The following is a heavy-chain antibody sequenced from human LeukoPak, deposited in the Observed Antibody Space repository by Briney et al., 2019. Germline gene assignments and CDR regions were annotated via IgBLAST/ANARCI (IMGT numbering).Heavy chain of an antibody. CDR1: GFIFSNYA. CDR2: ISAGGGDT. D-gene: IGHD3-10*01. J-gene: IGHJ5*02. CDR3: AKEGTPQVSTWYDL. Sequence: GGSLRLSCAASGFIFSNYAMSWVRQAPGKGLEWVSTISAGGGDTDYADSVKGRFIISRDNPRNTLYLQMNILRTEDTAVYYCAKEGTPQVSTWYDLWGQGTQVIVSS. V-gene: IGHV3-23*01.